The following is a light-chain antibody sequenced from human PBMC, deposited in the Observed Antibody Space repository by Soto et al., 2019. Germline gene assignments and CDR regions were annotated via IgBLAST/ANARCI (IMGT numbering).Light chain of an antibody. CDR1: QRIGRW. CDR3: QLYNSYFQP. Sequence: EIEMTQSHTTLSASVGERFMITCRASQRIGRWLAWYQQKSGKAPKLLIYDASGLESGVPSRFSGSGSGTEFTLTISILQPDDVATYYCQLYNSYFQPFCQGTNVDIK. V-gene: IGKV1-5*01. J-gene: IGKJ1*01. CDR2: DAS.